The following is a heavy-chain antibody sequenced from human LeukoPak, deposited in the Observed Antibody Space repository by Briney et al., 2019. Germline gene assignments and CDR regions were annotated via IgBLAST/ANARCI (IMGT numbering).Heavy chain of an antibody. CDR1: GYSVINGYY. Sequence: SETLSLTCTVSGYSVINGYYWGWIRQPPGKGLEWVASVYHSGSTNYSPSLKGRVTISLDTSKNQLSLKLTSVTAADTAAYYCARGNNGYDVWGQGNLVTVSS. D-gene: IGHD5-12*01. CDR2: VYHSGST. J-gene: IGHJ4*02. V-gene: IGHV4-38-2*02. CDR3: ARGNNGYDV.